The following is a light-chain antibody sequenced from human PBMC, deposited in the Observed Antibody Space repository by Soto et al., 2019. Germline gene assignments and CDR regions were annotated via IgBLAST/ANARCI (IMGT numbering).Light chain of an antibody. CDR2: DAS. CDR1: QSVSSY. CDR3: QQRSNWPLT. V-gene: IGKV3-11*01. J-gene: IGKJ4*01. Sequence: EIVLTQSPATLSLSPGERATLSCRASQSVSSYLAWYQQKPGQAPRLLIYDASTRATRIPARFSGSGSGTDFTLTISSLEPEEFAVYYCQQRSNWPLTFGGGTKVEIK.